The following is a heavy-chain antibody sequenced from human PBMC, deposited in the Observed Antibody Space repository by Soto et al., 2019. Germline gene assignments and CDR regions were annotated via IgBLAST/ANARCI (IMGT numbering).Heavy chain of an antibody. J-gene: IGHJ5*02. CDR2: MYHSGST. CDR3: ARSGRYQGENWFDP. Sequence: KASETLTLTCAVSGSSISSDYYWGWIRQAPGRGPEWIGNMYHSGSTYKNPSLISRVTISMDTSKNQFSLKLNSVTAADTAVYYCARSGRYQGENWFDPWGPGTLVTVSS. V-gene: IGHV4-38-2*01. D-gene: IGHD1-26*01. CDR1: GSSISSDYY.